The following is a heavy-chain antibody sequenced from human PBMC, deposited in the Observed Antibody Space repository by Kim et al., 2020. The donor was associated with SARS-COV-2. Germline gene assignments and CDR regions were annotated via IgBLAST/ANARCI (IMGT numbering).Heavy chain of an antibody. CDR2: ISGSGGST. D-gene: IGHD6-19*01. J-gene: IGHJ5*02. V-gene: IGHV3-23*01. Sequence: GGSLRLSCAASGFTFSSYAMSWVRQAPGKGLEWVSAISGSGGSTYYADSVKGRFTISRDNSKNTLYLQMNSLRAEDTAVYYCAKDLGVRGGTVAQPYWFDPWGQGTLVTVSS. CDR1: GFTFSSYA. CDR3: AKDLGVRGGTVAQPYWFDP.